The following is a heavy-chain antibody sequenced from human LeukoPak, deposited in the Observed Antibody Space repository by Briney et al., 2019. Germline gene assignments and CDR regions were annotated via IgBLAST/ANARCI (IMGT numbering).Heavy chain of an antibody. CDR1: GFTFSSYA. D-gene: IGHD2-15*01. V-gene: IGHV3-30-3*01. CDR2: ISYDGSNK. J-gene: IGHJ6*02. CDR3: ARDWGYCSGGSCYSDGMDV. Sequence: GRSLRLSCAASGFTFSSYAMHWVRQAPGKGLEWVAVISYDGSNKYYADSVKGRFTISRDNSKNTLYLQMNSLRAEDTAVYYCARDWGYCSGGSCYSDGMDVWGQGTTVTVSS.